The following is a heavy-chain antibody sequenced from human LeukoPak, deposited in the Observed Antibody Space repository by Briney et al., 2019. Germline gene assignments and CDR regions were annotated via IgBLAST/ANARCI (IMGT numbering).Heavy chain of an antibody. V-gene: IGHV1-2*02. D-gene: IGHD4-17*01. Sequence: ASVKVSCKASGYTFTGYYMHWVRQAPGQGLEWMGWINPNSGGTNYAQKFQGRVTMTRNTSISTAYMELSSLRSEDTAVYYCAREQTYDYGDHEPNNWFDPWGQGTLVTVSS. CDR2: INPNSGGT. CDR3: AREQTYDYGDHEPNNWFDP. J-gene: IGHJ5*02. CDR1: GYTFTGYY.